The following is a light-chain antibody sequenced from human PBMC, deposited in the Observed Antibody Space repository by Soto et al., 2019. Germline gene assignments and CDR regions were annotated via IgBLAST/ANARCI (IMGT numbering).Light chain of an antibody. J-gene: IGKJ2*01. V-gene: IGKV3-15*01. CDR1: QSVSRN. CDR3: QQYGDWPPET. CDR2: GAS. Sequence: EVVLTQPPATLSVSPGDRATLSCRASQSVSRNLALYQQKPGRAPRRLIYGASTRASGAPARLSGSGSATEFTLSISSLQSEDVAVYYCQQYGDWPPETFGQGTKLEI.